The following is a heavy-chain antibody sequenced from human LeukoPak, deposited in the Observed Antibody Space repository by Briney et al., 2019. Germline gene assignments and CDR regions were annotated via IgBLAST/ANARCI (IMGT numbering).Heavy chain of an antibody. Sequence: SQTLSLTCTVSGGSISSGSYYWSWIRQPAGKGLEWIGRIYTSGSTNYNPSLKSRVTISVDTSKNQFSLKLGSVTAADTAVYYCARAIAAAPDYWGQGTLVTVSS. CDR2: IYTSGST. J-gene: IGHJ4*02. D-gene: IGHD6-13*01. CDR1: GGSISSGSYY. CDR3: ARAIAAAPDY. V-gene: IGHV4-61*02.